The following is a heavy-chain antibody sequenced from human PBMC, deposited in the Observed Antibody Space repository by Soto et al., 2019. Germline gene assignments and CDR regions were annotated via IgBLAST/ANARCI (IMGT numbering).Heavy chain of an antibody. Sequence: AGTVIHSYRASGIGLSNCLTPWVPEARGTEPEWIPVISHDAATTYYADSVKGRFTISRDNSRNTLYLQMNSLTAEDTALYYCATRNLNWGSTFASPEYSGPRTLVTVST. CDR2: ISHDAATT. CDR1: GIGLSNCL. D-gene: IGHD3-16*01. J-gene: IGHJ4*02. V-gene: IGHV3-23*01. CDR3: ATRNLNWGSTFASPEY.